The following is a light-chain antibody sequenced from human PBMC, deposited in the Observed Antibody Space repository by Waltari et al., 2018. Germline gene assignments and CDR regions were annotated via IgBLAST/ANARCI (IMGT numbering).Light chain of an antibody. CDR1: QSINSW. V-gene: IGKV1-5*01. CDR2: KAS. CDR3: LQYSNSPYS. J-gene: IGKJ2*03. Sequence: DIQMTQSPSSLSASVGDTVTITCRASQSINSWLDWYQQKPWKAPKLLIYKASSLQGGVPSRFSGSGSGTEFTLTISSLQPEDFTTYYCLQYSNSPYSFGQGTKVEIK.